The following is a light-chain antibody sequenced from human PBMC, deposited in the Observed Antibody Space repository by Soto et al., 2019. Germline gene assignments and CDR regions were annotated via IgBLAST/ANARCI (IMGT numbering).Light chain of an antibody. CDR3: QQYSTYTPRT. J-gene: IGKJ1*01. Sequence: EVVMTQSPATLSVSPGEGVTLSCRASQGIGDTLAWYQHKPGQTPRLLIYGASTRATDIPARFSGSGSGTEFTLTIRSLQPDDFATYYCQQYSTYTPRTFGQGTTVDIK. CDR2: GAS. CDR1: QGIGDT. V-gene: IGKV3-15*01.